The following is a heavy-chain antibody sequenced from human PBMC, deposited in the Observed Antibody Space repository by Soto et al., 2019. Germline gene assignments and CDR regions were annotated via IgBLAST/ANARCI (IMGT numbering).Heavy chain of an antibody. J-gene: IGHJ3*02. V-gene: IGHV3-33*01. D-gene: IGHD3-22*01. CDR2: IWYDGSNK. CDR1: GFTFSSYG. Sequence: GGSLRLSCAASGFTFSSYGMHWVRQAPGKGLEWVAVIWYDGSNKYYADSVKGRFTISRDNSKNTLYLQMNSLRAEDTAVYYCARDMIPYYYDSSGKSNAFDIWGQGTMVTVSS. CDR3: ARDMIPYYYDSSGKSNAFDI.